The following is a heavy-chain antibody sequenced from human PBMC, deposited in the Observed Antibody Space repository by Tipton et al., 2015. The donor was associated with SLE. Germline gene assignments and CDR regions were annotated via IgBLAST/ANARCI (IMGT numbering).Heavy chain of an antibody. D-gene: IGHD1-1*01. J-gene: IGHJ3*02. CDR2: IYYSGST. V-gene: IGHV4-59*11. CDR3: VRDLEAFDI. CDR1: GGSISSHY. Sequence: TLSLTCTVSGGSISSHYWSWIRQPPGKGLEWIGYIYYSGSTNYNPSLKSRVTISVDTSKNQFSLKLSSVTAADTAVYYCVRDLEAFDIWGQGTMVTVSS.